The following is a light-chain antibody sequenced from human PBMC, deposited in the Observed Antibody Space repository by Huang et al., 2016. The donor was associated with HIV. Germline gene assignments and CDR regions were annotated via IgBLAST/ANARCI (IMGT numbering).Light chain of an antibody. CDR2: AAS. V-gene: IGKV1-39*01. Sequence: DIQMTQSPSSVSASVGDRVVISCRASQSISGDLNWYQQNPGKPPNLLIYAASSVQGGVPSRCSGSESGTDFTLTITNLQPEDSATYYCQQSSSTPWTFGPGTKVEVK. CDR3: QQSSSTPWT. CDR1: QSISGD. J-gene: IGKJ1*01.